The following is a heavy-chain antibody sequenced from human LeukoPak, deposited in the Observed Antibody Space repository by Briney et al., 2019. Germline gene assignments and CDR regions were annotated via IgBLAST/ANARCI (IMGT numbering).Heavy chain of an antibody. Sequence: GGSLRLSCAASGFTFTSYDIHWVRQAPGKGLEWVAVISSDGSSKYYADSVKGRFTISRDNSKNTLYLQMNSLRAEDTAVYYCARASTFQHWGQGTLVTVSS. CDR1: GFTFTSYD. CDR3: ARASTFQH. J-gene: IGHJ1*01. CDR2: ISSDGSSK. V-gene: IGHV3-30-3*01.